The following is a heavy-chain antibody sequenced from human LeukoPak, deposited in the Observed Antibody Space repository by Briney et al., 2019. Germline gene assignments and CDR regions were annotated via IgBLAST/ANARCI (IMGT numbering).Heavy chain of an antibody. J-gene: IGHJ5*02. CDR2: VHYSGST. CDR1: GGSISSSTYF. CDR3: ARSYSNYRWFDP. D-gene: IGHD4-11*01. Sequence: PSETLSLTCTVSGGSISSSTYFWGWIRQPPGKGLEWIGSVHYSGSTYYNPSLKSRVTISVDTSKNQFSLKLSSVTAADTAVYYCARSYSNYRWFDPWGQGTLVTVSS. V-gene: IGHV4-39*07.